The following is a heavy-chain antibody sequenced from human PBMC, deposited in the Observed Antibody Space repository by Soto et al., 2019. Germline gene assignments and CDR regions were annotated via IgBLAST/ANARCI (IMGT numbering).Heavy chain of an antibody. Sequence: PGGSLRLSCAASGFTFSSYAMSWVRQAPGKGLEWVSAISGSGGRTNYADSVKGRFTISRDNSKNTLYLQMNSLRAEDTAVYYCAIDLDEHFYGSGTPDYYFDYWGQGTLVTVSS. CDR3: AIDLDEHFYGSGTPDYYFDY. V-gene: IGHV3-23*01. J-gene: IGHJ4*02. CDR2: ISGSGGRT. CDR1: GFTFSSYA. D-gene: IGHD3-10*01.